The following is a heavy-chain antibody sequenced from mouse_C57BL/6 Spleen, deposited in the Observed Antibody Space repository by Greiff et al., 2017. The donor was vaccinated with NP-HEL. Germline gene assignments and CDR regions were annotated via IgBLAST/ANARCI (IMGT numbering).Heavy chain of an antibody. Sequence: EVKLVESGEGLVKPGGSLKLSCAASGFTFSSYAMSWVRQTPEKRLEWVAYISSGGDYIYYADTVKGRFTISRDNARNTLYLQMSSLQSEDTAMYYCTRDSYYYGSSYWYFDVWGTGTTVTVSS. CDR3: TRDSYYYGSSYWYFDV. V-gene: IGHV5-9-1*02. CDR2: ISSGGDYI. CDR1: GFTFSSYA. D-gene: IGHD1-1*01. J-gene: IGHJ1*03.